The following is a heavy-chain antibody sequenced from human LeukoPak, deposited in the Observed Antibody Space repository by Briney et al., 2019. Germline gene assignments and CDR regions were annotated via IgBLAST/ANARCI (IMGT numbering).Heavy chain of an antibody. D-gene: IGHD3-22*01. J-gene: IGHJ4*02. V-gene: IGHV1-69*04. CDR1: GGTFSSYT. CDR2: IIHILGIA. CDR3: ARESNYYDSIGFIT. Sequence: SVKVSCKASGGTFSSYTISWVRQAPGQGLEWMARIIHILGIANYAKKVQGRVTITADKATSTAYMELSSLRPEDTAVYYCARESNYYDSIGFITWGQGTLVTVFS.